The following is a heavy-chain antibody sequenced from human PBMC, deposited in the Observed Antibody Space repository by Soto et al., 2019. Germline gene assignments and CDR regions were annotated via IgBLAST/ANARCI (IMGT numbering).Heavy chain of an antibody. D-gene: IGHD2-15*01. CDR3: ARYDDCSGGSCYRGRWFDP. J-gene: IGHJ5*02. Sequence: SETLSLTCSVSGGSISSSSYFWGWIRQPPGKGLEWIGSIYYSGSTYYNPSLKSRVTVSVDTSKNQFSLKLSSVTAADTAVYYCARYDDCSGGSCYRGRWFDPWGQGTLVTVSS. CDR2: IYYSGST. CDR1: GGSISSSSYF. V-gene: IGHV4-39*07.